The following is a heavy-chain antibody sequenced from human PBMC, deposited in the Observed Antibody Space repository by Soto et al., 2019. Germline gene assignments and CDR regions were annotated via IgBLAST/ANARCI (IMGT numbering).Heavy chain of an antibody. CDR2: ISAYNGNT. CDR3: AREAPPRLP. J-gene: IGHJ5*02. CDR1: GYTFTSYG. Sequence: QVQLVQSGAEVKKPGASVTVSCKASGYTFTSYGISWVRQAPGQGLEWMGWISAYNGNTNYAQKLQGRVPMTTDTPTITAYTELRSLRSDDTAVHYCAREAPPRLPWGQGTLVTVSS. V-gene: IGHV1-18*01.